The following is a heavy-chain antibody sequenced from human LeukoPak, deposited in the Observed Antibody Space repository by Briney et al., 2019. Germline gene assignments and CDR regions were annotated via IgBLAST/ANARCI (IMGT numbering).Heavy chain of an antibody. CDR1: GGSISSYY. V-gene: IGHV4-4*09. D-gene: IGHD5-24*01. CDR2: IYTSGST. J-gene: IGHJ5*02. CDR3: ARHDRRDGYNFSWFDP. Sequence: SETLSLTCTVSGGSISSYYWSWIRQPPGKGLEWIGYIYTSGSTNYNPSLKRRVTISVDTSKSQFSRKLSSVTAADTAVYYCARHDRRDGYNFSWFDPWGQGTLVTVSS.